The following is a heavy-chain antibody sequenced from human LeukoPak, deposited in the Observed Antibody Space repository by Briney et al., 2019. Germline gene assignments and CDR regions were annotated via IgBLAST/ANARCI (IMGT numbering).Heavy chain of an antibody. CDR1: GFTFSSYG. V-gene: IGHV3-30*18. D-gene: IGHD2-2*01. CDR3: AKDRGSCSSTSCYYLDY. Sequence: GGSLRLSCAASGFTFSSYGMHCVRQAPGKGLGWVAVISYDGSNKYYADSVKGRFTISKDNSKNTLYLQMNSLRAEDTAVYYCAKDRGSCSSTSCYYLDYWGQGTLVTVSS. CDR2: ISYDGSNK. J-gene: IGHJ4*02.